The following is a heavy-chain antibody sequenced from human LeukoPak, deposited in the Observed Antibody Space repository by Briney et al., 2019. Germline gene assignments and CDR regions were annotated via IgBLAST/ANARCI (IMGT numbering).Heavy chain of an antibody. V-gene: IGHV3-53*01. J-gene: IGHJ3*02. D-gene: IGHD6-13*01. Sequence: PGGSLRLSCAASGFTVSSNYMSWVRQASGKGLEWVSVIYSGGSTYYADSVKGRFTISRDNSKNTLYLQMNSLRAEDTAVYYCARDQADLRAFDIWGQGTMVTVSS. CDR3: ARDQADLRAFDI. CDR1: GFTVSSNY. CDR2: IYSGGST.